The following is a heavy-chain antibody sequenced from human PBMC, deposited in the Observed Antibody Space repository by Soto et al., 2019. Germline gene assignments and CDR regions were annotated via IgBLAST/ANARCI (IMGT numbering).Heavy chain of an antibody. CDR3: AAGGGLPRYY. CDR1: GGSISSGGYS. V-gene: IGHV4-30-2*01. CDR2: IYHSGST. J-gene: IGHJ4*02. D-gene: IGHD1-26*01. Sequence: QLQLQESGSGLVKPSQTLSLTCAVSGGSISSGGYSWSWIRQPPGKGLEWIGYIYHSGSTYYNPSRKRRATRSVDRSKNQCALKLSSVTAADTAVYYCAAGGGLPRYYWGQGTLVTVSS.